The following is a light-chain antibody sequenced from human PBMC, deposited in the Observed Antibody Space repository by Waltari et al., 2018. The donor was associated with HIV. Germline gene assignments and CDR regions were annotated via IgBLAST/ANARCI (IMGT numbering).Light chain of an antibody. Sequence: QSALTQPASVSGSPGQSITISCTGTRSDVGGYNSVSWYQLHPGKSTNLMIYPVSNRPSGVSNRISGAKSDNTASLPRSGLQADEEADYDCSSYTSTRTVYVFGTGTEVTVL. V-gene: IGLV2-14*03. CDR3: SSYTSTRTVYV. CDR1: RSDVGGYNS. J-gene: IGLJ1*01. CDR2: PVS.